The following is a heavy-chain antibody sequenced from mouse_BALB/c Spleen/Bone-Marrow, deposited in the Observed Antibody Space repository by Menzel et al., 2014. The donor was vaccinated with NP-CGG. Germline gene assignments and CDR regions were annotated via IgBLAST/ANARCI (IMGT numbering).Heavy chain of an antibody. CDR1: GFSLTSYG. D-gene: IGHD2-4*01. CDR2: IWAGGST. J-gene: IGHJ3*01. CDR3: AREATMITWFAY. Sequence: VKLVESGPGLVAPSQSLSITCTVSGFSLTSYGVHWVRQPPGKALEWLGVIWAGGSTNYNSALMSRLSISKDNSKSQVFLKMNSLQTDDTAMYYCAREATMITWFAYWGQGTLVTVSA. V-gene: IGHV2-9*02.